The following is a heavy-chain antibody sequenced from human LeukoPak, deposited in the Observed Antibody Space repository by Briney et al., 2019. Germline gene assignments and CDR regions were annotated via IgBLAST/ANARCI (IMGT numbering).Heavy chain of an antibody. Sequence: GGSLRLSCVASRFTFSNYWMTWVRQAPGKWLERVANINKDGGEKYYMESVKGRFTISRDNAKNSLYLQMNSLTVEDTAVYYCARDMGWQQFDQWGQGTLVTVSS. J-gene: IGHJ4*02. CDR1: RFTFSNYW. D-gene: IGHD5-24*01. V-gene: IGHV3-7*01. CDR3: ARDMGWQQFDQ. CDR2: INKDGGEK.